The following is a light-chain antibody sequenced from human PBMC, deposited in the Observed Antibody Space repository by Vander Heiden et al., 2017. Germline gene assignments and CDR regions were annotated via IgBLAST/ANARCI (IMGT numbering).Light chain of an antibody. Sequence: DIQMTQSPSTLSASVGDRVTITCRASQSISSWLAWYQQKPGKAPKLLIYDASSVESGVPSRFSGSGSGTEFTLTISSLQPDDFATYYCQQYNSIFTFGPGTKVDIK. J-gene: IGKJ3*01. CDR3: QQYNSIFT. CDR1: QSISSW. V-gene: IGKV1-5*01. CDR2: DAS.